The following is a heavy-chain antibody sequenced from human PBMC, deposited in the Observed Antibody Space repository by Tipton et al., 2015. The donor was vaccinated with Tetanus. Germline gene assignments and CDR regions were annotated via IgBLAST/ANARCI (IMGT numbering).Heavy chain of an antibody. V-gene: IGHV4-34*01. D-gene: IGHD6-13*01. CDR2: INHSGST. Sequence: TLSLTCAVYGGSFSGYYWSWIRQPPGKGLEWIGEINHSGSTNYNPSLKSRVTISVDTSKNQFSLKLSSVTAADTAVYYCARDSLAAAGAFDIWGQGTMVTVSS. J-gene: IGHJ3*02. CDR3: ARDSLAAAGAFDI. CDR1: GGSFSGYY.